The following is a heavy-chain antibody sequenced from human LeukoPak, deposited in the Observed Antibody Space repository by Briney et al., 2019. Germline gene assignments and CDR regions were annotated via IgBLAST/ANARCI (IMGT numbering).Heavy chain of an antibody. J-gene: IGHJ3*02. CDR1: GGSINSGSHY. Sequence: SETLSLTCTVSGGSINSGSHYWGWLRQPPGKGLEWIGSIYYTGKTYYNPSLKSRATMSVDTSKNHFSLTLSSVTAADTAVYYCARVPYYYDSSPPFAFDIWGQGTMVTVSS. D-gene: IGHD3-22*01. CDR2: IYYTGKT. V-gene: IGHV4-39*02. CDR3: ARVPYYYDSSPPFAFDI.